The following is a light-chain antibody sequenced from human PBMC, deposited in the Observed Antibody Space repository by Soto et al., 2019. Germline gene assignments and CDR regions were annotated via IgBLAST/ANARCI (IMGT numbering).Light chain of an antibody. V-gene: IGLV2-14*01. CDR1: SSDIGGSKY. CDR3: SSYSSSATLDV. J-gene: IGLJ1*01. Sequence: QSALTQPASVSGSPGQSISISCTGTSSDIGGSKYVSWYQQHPGTAPKLLIYEVTYRPSGVSDRFSGSKSGNTASLTVSGLQAEDEADYYCSSYSSSATLDVFGTGTKLPVL. CDR2: EVT.